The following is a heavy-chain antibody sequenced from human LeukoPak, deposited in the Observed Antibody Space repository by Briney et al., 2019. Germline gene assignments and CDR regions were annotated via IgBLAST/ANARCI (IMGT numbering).Heavy chain of an antibody. J-gene: IGHJ5*02. CDR2: IYTSGST. CDR3: ARISIFGVVPLNWFDP. Sequence: PSETLSLTCTVSGGSISSYYWSWIRQPAGKGLEWIGRIYTSGSTNYNPSLKSRVTMSVDTSKNQFSLKLSSVTAADTAVYYCARISIFGVVPLNWFDPWGQGTLVTVSS. D-gene: IGHD3-3*01. CDR1: GGSISSYY. V-gene: IGHV4-4*07.